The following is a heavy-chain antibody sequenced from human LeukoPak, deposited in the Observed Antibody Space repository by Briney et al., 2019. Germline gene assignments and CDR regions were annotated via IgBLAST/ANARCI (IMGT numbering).Heavy chain of an antibody. J-gene: IGHJ6*03. CDR3: AKGGIHRGYYYYYMDV. D-gene: IGHD6-13*01. CDR1: GFTFDDYA. CDR2: ISWNSNSL. V-gene: IGHV3-9*01. Sequence: PGRSLRLSCAASGFTFDDYAMHSVRQGPGKGLEWVSVISWNSNSLAYAGSVKGRFTVSRDNAKNSLYLQMNSLRVEDTALYYYAKGGIHRGYYYYYMDVWGKGTTVIISS.